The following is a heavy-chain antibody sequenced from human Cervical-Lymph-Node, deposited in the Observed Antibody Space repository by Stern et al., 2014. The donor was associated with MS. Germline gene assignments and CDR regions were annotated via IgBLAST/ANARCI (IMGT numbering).Heavy chain of an antibody. CDR3: ARAKLGYCSGGSCFSLDF. D-gene: IGHD2-15*01. J-gene: IGHJ4*02. CDR1: GYTFTNYG. Sequence: VQLVQSGAEVKKPGASVKVSCTASGYTFTNYGVSWVRQAPGQGLEWMGWISSYPDNTPSGQKFQGRVTMTTDTSTSTAYMELRSLRSDDTAVYYCARAKLGYCSGGSCFSLDFWGQGTLVTVSS. V-gene: IGHV1-18*01. CDR2: ISSYPDNT.